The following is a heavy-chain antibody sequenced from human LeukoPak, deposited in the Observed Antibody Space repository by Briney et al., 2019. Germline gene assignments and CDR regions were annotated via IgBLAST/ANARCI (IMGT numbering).Heavy chain of an antibody. Sequence: GGSLRLSCAASGFTFSGYWMHWVRQAPGKGLVWVSRTNRDDSDTSYADSVKGRFTISRDKAKSTLYLQMNSLRVEDTTVYYCARSANYFDTSGQDYWGQGTLVTVSS. V-gene: IGHV3-74*01. J-gene: IGHJ4*02. CDR3: ARSANYFDTSGQDY. CDR1: GFTFSGYW. D-gene: IGHD3-22*01. CDR2: TNRDDSDT.